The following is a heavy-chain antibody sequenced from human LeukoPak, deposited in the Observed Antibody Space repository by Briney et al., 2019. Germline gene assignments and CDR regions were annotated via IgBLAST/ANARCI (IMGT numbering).Heavy chain of an antibody. D-gene: IGHD6-13*01. J-gene: IGHJ2*01. CDR2: IYYSGST. CDR3: ARHIAAAENGFDL. V-gene: IGHV4-39*01. Sequence: SETLSLTCTVSGGSISSSSYYWGWIRQPPGKGLEWIGSIYYSGSTYYNPSLMSRVTISVDTSKNQFSLKLSSVTAADTAVYYCARHIAAAENGFDLWGRGTLVTVSS. CDR1: GGSISSSSYY.